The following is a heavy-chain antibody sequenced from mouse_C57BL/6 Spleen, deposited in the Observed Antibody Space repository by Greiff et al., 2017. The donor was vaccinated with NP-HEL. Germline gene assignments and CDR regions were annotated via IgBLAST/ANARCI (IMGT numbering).Heavy chain of an antibody. J-gene: IGHJ2*01. CDR3: AGESYGNFDY. Sequence: EVHLVESGGGLVKPGGSLKLSCAASGFTFSSYAMSWVRQTPEKRLEWVATISDGVSYTYYPDNVKGRCTITRDNAKNNLYLQTSHLISDDTAMYYCAGESYGNFDYWGQGTTLTVSS. CDR1: GFTFSSYA. D-gene: IGHD2-1*01. V-gene: IGHV5-4*01. CDR2: ISDGVSYT.